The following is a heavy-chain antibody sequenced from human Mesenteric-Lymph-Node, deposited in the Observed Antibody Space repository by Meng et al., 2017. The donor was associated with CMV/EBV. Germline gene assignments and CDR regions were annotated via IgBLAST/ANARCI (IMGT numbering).Heavy chain of an antibody. Sequence: GESLKISCAASGFTFNYYALHWVRQAPGKGLEWVTAISYDASNEYYADSVKGRFTISRGNSKNTLYLKMNSLRAEDTAVYYCARDIEGGYDIPGVDVWGQGNTVTVSS. CDR2: ISYDASNE. CDR1: GFTFNYYA. D-gene: IGHD5-12*01. V-gene: IGHV3-30-3*01. CDR3: ARDIEGGYDIPGVDV. J-gene: IGHJ6*01.